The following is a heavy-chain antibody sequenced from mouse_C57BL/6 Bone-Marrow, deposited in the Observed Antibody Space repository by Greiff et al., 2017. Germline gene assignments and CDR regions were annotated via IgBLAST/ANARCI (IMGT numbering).Heavy chain of an antibody. V-gene: IGHV1-20*01. J-gene: IGHJ2*01. CDR3: ARGYYGSSTYYFDY. Sequence: VQLKESGPELVKPGDSVKISCKASGYSFTGYFMNWVMQSPGKSLEWIGRFNPYNGDTFYNQKFKGKATLTVDKSSSTAHMELRSLTSEDSAVYYCARGYYGSSTYYFDYWGKGTTLTVSS. CDR1: GYSFTGYF. D-gene: IGHD1-1*01. CDR2: FNPYNGDT.